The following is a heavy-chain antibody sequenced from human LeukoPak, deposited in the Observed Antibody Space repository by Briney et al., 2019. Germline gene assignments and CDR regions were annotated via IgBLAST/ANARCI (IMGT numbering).Heavy chain of an antibody. CDR2: IYPGDSDT. CDR3: AATYYYGSGSYYTTFDP. J-gene: IGHJ5*02. Sequence: PGESLKISCKGSGYSFTSYWIGWVRQMPGKGLEWMGTIYPGDSDTRYSPSFQGQVTISADKSISTAYLQWSSLKASDTAMYYCAATYYYGSGSYYTTFDPWGQGTLVTVSS. D-gene: IGHD3-10*01. CDR1: GYSFTSYW. V-gene: IGHV5-51*01.